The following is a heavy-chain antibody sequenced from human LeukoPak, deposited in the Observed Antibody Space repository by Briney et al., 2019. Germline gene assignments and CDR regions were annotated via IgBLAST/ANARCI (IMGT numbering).Heavy chain of an antibody. D-gene: IGHD3-3*02. CDR2: INQDGSVK. CDR3: ARDPGFSSFDY. CDR1: GFTFSNYW. J-gene: IGHJ4*02. Sequence: GGSLRLSCAVSGFTFSNYWVTWVRQTPGKGLEFVANINQDGSVKNYVGSVKGGLTISRDNAKNSMYLQMSSLRVDDTAIYYCARDPGFSSFDYWGQGTLVTVSS. V-gene: IGHV3-7*01.